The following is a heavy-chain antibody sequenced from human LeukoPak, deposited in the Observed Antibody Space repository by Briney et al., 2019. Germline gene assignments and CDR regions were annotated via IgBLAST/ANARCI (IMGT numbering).Heavy chain of an antibody. Sequence: PGGSLRLSCAASGFTFSGSAMHWVRQASGKGLEWVGRIRSKANSYATAYAASVKGRFTISRDDSKNTEYLQMNSLKTEDTAVYYCTRHDGCSGGSCYPDDAFDIWGQGTMVTVSS. CDR2: IRSKANSYAT. CDR1: GFTFSGSA. V-gene: IGHV3-73*01. J-gene: IGHJ3*02. CDR3: TRHDGCSGGSCYPDDAFDI. D-gene: IGHD2-15*01.